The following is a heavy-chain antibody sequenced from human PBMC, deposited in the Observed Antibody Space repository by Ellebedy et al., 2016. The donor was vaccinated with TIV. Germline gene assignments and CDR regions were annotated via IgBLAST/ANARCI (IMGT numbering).Heavy chain of an antibody. J-gene: IGHJ4*02. CDR2: IWYDGSDK. CDR1: GFTFSAFG. Sequence: PGGSLRLSCTASGFTFSAFGIHWVRQAPGKGLEWVAHIWYDGSDKYYANSVRGRFTISRDNSKNTLYLQMSNLRAEDTAVYYCASGGYSTSQYAVGGDYWGQGSLVTVSS. D-gene: IGHD6-13*01. CDR3: ASGGYSTSQYAVGGDY. V-gene: IGHV3-33*01.